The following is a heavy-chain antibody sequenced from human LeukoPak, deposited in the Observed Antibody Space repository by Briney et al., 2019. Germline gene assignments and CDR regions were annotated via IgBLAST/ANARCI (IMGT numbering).Heavy chain of an antibody. CDR1: GFTFTTYA. J-gene: IGHJ4*02. CDR2: LSGDGGYK. Sequence: GGSLRLSCAASGFTFTTYAMNWVRQAPGKGLEWVSGLSGDGGYKYYADSAKGRFTISRDNSKNTLHLQMSSLRAKDTAIYYCTRDPSGSGPDFDFWGQGTLVIVSS. V-gene: IGHV3-23*01. CDR3: TRDPSGSGPDFDF. D-gene: IGHD3-10*01.